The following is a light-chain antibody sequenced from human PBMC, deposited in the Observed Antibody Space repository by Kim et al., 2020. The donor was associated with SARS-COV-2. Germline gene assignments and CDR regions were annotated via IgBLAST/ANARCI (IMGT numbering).Light chain of an antibody. CDR3: QTWDTGIQV. V-gene: IGLV4-69*01. CDR2: LNSDGSH. J-gene: IGLJ3*02. CDR1: SGHSSYA. Sequence: QLVLTQSPSASASLGASVKLTCTLTSGHSSYAIAWHQQQPEKGPRYLMKLNSDGSHRKGDGIPDRFSGSSSGAERYLTISSLQSEDEADYYCQTWDTGIQVFGGGTQLTVL.